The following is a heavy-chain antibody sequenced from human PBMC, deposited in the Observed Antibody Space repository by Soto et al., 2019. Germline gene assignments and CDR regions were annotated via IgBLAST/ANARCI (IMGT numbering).Heavy chain of an antibody. CDR2: TNPSSGAT. V-gene: IGHV1-2*02. CDR3: VRGLNQWLDYAFDI. D-gene: IGHD6-19*01. J-gene: IGHJ3*02. Sequence: ASVKVSCKASGYTFIGHYLHWVRQAPGQGLEWMGWTNPSSGATNYAQKFQGRVTMTTDTSTSTAYMELRRLRSDDTAVYYCVRGLNQWLDYAFDIWGQRTTVTVSS. CDR1: GYTFIGHY.